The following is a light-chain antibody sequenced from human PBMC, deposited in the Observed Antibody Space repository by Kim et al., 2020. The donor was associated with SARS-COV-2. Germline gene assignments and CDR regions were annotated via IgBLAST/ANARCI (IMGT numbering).Light chain of an antibody. V-gene: IGKV2-30*01. J-gene: IGKJ5*01. Sequence: DVIMTQYPLSLPVTLGQPASISCRSSQSLVFSDGKTYLNWYHQRPGQSPRRLIYKVSNRDSGVPDRFSGSGSGTDFTLKISRVEAEDVGVYYCMQGIHPITFGQGTRLEIK. CDR3: MQGIHPIT. CDR2: KVS. CDR1: QSLVFSDGKTY.